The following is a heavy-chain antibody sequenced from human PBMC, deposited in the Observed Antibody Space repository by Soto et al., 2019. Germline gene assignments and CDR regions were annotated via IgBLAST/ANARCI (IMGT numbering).Heavy chain of an antibody. V-gene: IGHV4-59*01. J-gene: IGHJ4*02. CDR1: GGSSSSYY. Sequence: SETLSLTCTVAGGSSSSYYWSWIRKNTGKGLEWIGYIYYSGSTNYNPSLKSRVTISVDTSKNQFSLKLSSVTAADTAVYYCARRYGGNFDYWGQGTLVTVSS. CDR2: IYYSGST. CDR3: ARRYGGNFDY. D-gene: IGHD1-26*01.